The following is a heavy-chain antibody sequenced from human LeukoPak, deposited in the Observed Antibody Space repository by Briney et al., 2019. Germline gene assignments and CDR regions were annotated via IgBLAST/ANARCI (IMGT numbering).Heavy chain of an antibody. V-gene: IGHV3-30*02. J-gene: IGHJ4*02. D-gene: IGHD5-24*01. CDR2: IRYDGSNK. Sequence: PGGSLTLSCGASGFTFSSYGMHWVRQAPGKGLEWVAFIRYDGSNKYYADSVKSRFTISRDNAKNSLYLQMNSLRAEDTAVYYCARDLGWRQFYDKLGSFDYWGQGTLVTVSS. CDR1: GFTFSSYG. CDR3: ARDLGWRQFYDKLGSFDY.